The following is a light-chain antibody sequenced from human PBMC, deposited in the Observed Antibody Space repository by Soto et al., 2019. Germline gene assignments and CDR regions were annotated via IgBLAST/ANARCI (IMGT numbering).Light chain of an antibody. CDR1: QTISNTY. Sequence: EIVLTQSPGTLSLSPGEGATLSCRASQTISNTYLAWYQQKPGQAPRLLIYGASSRDTGIPDRCSGSGSGTDFTLTISGLAPEDFAVYYCQSYGRTVFTFGPGTKVDIK. J-gene: IGKJ3*01. CDR3: QSYGRTVFT. CDR2: GAS. V-gene: IGKV3-20*01.